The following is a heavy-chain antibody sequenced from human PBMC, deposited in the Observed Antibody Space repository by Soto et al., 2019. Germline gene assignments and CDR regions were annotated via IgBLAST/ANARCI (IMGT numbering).Heavy chain of an antibody. D-gene: IGHD3-3*01. CDR3: ARWVTIFGVGLERFDP. V-gene: IGHV4-59*01. J-gene: IGHJ5*02. CDR1: GGSISSYY. CDR2: IYYSGST. Sequence: SETLSLTCAVSGGSISSYYWSWIRQPPGKGLEWIGYIYYSGSTNYNPSLKSRVTISVDTSKNQFSLKLSSVTAADTAVYYCARWVTIFGVGLERFDPWGQGTLVTVSS.